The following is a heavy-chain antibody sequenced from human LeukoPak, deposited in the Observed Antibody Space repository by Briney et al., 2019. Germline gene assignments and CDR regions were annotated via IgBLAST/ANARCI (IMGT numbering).Heavy chain of an antibody. CDR2: ISAYNGET. CDR3: AREPLVVGATVDY. Sequence: ASVKVSCKASGYTFTKYGISWVRQAPGQGLEWMGCISAYNGETNYSQKLQGRVTMTTVTSTSTAFMVLRSLRSDDTAVYYCAREPLVVGATVDYWSQGTLVTVSS. CDR1: GYTFTKYG. J-gene: IGHJ4*02. V-gene: IGHV1-18*01. D-gene: IGHD1-26*01.